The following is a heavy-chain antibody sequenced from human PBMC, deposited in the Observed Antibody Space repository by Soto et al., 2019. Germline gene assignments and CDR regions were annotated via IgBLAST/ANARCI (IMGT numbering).Heavy chain of an antibody. V-gene: IGHV3-48*01. CDR1: GFTFSSYS. Sequence: VQLVESGGGLVQPGGSLRLSCAASGFTFSSYSINWVRQAQGKGLERVSYISSSSSTIYYADSVKGRFTIARDNANNSLYLQMNSLRAEDTAVYYCAKEGSDYYGSGSSYYFDYWVQGTLVTVSS. D-gene: IGHD3-10*01. J-gene: IGHJ4*02. CDR3: AKEGSDYYGSGSSYYFDY. CDR2: ISSSSSTI.